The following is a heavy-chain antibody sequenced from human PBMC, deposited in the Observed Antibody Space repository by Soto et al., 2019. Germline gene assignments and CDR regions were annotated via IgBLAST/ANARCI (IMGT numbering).Heavy chain of an antibody. J-gene: IGHJ4*02. D-gene: IGHD1-26*01. CDR3: AGRPEIHPR. Sequence: QVHLQESGPGLVKPSETLSLTCAISGGSTSSSDWWNWVRQPPGEGLEWIGEIHRDGVTNYNSSLKSRLTISLDHSRNQFSLSLTSVTAADAAVYFCAGRPEIHPRWGQGILVPVSS. CDR1: GGSTSSSDW. V-gene: IGHV4-4*02. CDR2: IHRDGVT.